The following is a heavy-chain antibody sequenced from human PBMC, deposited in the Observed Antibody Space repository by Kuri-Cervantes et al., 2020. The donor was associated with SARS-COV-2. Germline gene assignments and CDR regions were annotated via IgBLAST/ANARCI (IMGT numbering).Heavy chain of an antibody. V-gene: IGHV3-23*01. CDR2: ISGSGDST. CDR3: AKGGDYGSGNHYYFHY. CDR1: GFFFSFYA. D-gene: IGHD3-10*01. J-gene: IGHJ4*02. Sequence: GESLKISCAASGFFFSFYAMSWVRQAPGKGREWVSVISGSGDSTFYADPAKGRFTISRDNAKNSLYLQMNSLRVEDTALYYCAKGGDYGSGNHYYFHYWGQGTLVTVSS.